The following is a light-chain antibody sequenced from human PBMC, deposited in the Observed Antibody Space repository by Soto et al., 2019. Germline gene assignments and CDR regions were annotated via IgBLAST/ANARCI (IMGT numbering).Light chain of an antibody. Sequence: QSALTQPASVSGSPGQSITLSCSGTSSDVGGYNYVSWYQHHPGKAPKLMIYEVSNRPSGVSNRFSGSKSGNTASLTISGLQAEDEAGYYCSSYTGSSTPVFGGGTKVTV. CDR3: SSYTGSSTPV. V-gene: IGLV2-14*01. CDR2: EVS. J-gene: IGLJ3*02. CDR1: SSDVGGYNY.